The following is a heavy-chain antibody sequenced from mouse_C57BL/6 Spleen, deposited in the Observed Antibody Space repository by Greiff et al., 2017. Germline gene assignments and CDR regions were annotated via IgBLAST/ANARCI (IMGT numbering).Heavy chain of an antibody. CDR3: ARVWIYYGNYGDY. V-gene: IGHV14-3*01. CDR1: GFNIKNTY. D-gene: IGHD2-1*01. J-gene: IGHJ2*01. Sequence: VQLQQSVAELVRPGASVKLSCTASGFNIKNTYMPWVKQRPEQGLAWIGRIDPANGNTKYAPKFQGKATITADTSSNTAYLQLSSLQSEDTAIYYCARVWIYYGNYGDYWGQGTTLTVSS. CDR2: IDPANGNT.